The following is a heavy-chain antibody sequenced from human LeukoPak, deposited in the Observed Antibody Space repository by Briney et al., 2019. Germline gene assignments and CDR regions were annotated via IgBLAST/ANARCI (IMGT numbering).Heavy chain of an antibody. Sequence: GGSLRLSCVASGFIFSGYSMNWVRQAPGKGLEWVSIINDYSTEIHYADSVRGRFTISRDNFRNTVYLQMNSLRAEDTAIYYCAKSSDSSGRYTHGLDVWGQGTTVTVSS. CDR1: GFIFSGYS. CDR2: INDYSTEI. D-gene: IGHD3-22*01. J-gene: IGHJ6*02. CDR3: AKSSDSSGRYTHGLDV. V-gene: IGHV3-21*04.